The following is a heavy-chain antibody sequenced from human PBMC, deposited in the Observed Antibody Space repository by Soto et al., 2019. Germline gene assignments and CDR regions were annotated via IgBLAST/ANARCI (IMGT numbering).Heavy chain of an antibody. CDR1: GDTFSSYA. CDR3: ARETRWELKITLYYGMDV. J-gene: IGHJ6*02. Sequence: GASVKVSCKASGDTFSSYAISWVRQAPGQGLEWMGGIIPIIGTTNYAQKFQGRVTITADESTSTAYMELSSLRSEDTAVYYCARETRWELKITLYYGMDVWGQGTMVTVSS. D-gene: IGHD1-26*01. CDR2: IIPIIGTT. V-gene: IGHV1-69*13.